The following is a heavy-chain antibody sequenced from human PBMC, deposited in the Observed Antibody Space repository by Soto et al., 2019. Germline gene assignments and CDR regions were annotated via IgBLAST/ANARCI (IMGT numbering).Heavy chain of an antibody. CDR2: ISYDGSNK. D-gene: IGHD3-3*01. Sequence: QVQLVESGGGVVQPGRSLRLSCAASGFTFSSYAMHWVRQAPGKGLEWVAVISYDGSNKYYADSVKGRFTISRDNSKNTLYLQINSLRAEDTAVYYCARETYYDFWSGPFYGMEVWGQGTTVNVSS. CDR3: ARETYYDFWSGPFYGMEV. V-gene: IGHV3-30-3*01. J-gene: IGHJ6*02. CDR1: GFTFSSYA.